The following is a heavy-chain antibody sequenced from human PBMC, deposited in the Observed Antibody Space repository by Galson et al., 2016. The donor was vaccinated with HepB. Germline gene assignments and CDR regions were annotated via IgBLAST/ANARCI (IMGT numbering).Heavy chain of an antibody. D-gene: IGHD4-17*01. Sequence: SLRLSCAVSGVTFTNAWMTWVRQSPGKGLEWVGRIKSKTDGEAADYAAPVKGRFTISRDDSKGTRSLQMNGLQSDDTAVYYCTTRNPPYDDYPLDYWGQGVLVTVSS. CDR2: IKSKTDGEAA. CDR1: GVTFTNAW. CDR3: TTRNPPYDDYPLDY. V-gene: IGHV3-15*01. J-gene: IGHJ4*02.